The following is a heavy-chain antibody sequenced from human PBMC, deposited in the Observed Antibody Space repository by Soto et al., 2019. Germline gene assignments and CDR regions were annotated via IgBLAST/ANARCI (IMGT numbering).Heavy chain of an antibody. J-gene: IGHJ6*02. D-gene: IGHD2-2*01. V-gene: IGHV1-8*01. CDR2: MNPNSGNT. Sequence: VPSVNVSFKASGYTFTSYDINWVRQATGQGLEWMGWMNPNSGNTGYAQKFQGRVTMTRNTSISTAYMELNSLRAEDTAVYYCAVVPAANGHYGMDVWGQGTTVTVSS. CDR3: AVVPAANGHYGMDV. CDR1: GYTFTSYD.